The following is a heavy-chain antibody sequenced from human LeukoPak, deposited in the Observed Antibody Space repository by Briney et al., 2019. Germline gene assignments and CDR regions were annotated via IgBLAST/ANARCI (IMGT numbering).Heavy chain of an antibody. D-gene: IGHD4-17*01. CDR2: ISYDGSNK. J-gene: IGHJ4*02. CDR3: AKPQTRPTDYFDY. CDR1: GFTFSSYG. Sequence: GGSLRLSCAASGFTFSSYGMHWVRQAPGKGLEWVAVISYDGSNKYYADSVKGRFTISRDNSKNTLYLQMNGLRAEDTAVYYCAKPQTRPTDYFDYWGQETLVTVSS. V-gene: IGHV3-30*18.